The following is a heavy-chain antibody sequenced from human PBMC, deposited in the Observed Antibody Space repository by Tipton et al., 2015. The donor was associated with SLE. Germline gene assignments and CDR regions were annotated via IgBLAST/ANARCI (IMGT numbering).Heavy chain of an antibody. V-gene: IGHV4-34*01. J-gene: IGHJ2*01. CDR1: GGSFSGYY. CDR2: INHSGST. Sequence: GLVKPSETLSLTCAVYGGSFSGYYWSWIRQPPGKGLEWIGEINHSGSTNYNPSLKSRVTISVDTSKNQFSLKLSSVTAADTAVYYCARIPGQRRDWYFDLWGRGTLVTVSS. D-gene: IGHD6-25*01. CDR3: ARIPGQRRDWYFDL.